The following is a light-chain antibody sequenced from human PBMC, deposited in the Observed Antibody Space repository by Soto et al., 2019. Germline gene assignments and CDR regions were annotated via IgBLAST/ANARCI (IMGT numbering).Light chain of an antibody. CDR3: HQYGTSPPWT. CDR2: GAS. V-gene: IGKV3-20*01. CDR1: HSVSSSY. J-gene: IGKJ1*01. Sequence: EIVLTQSPGTLSLSPGERATLSCRASHSVSSSYLAWYQQKPGQAPRLLIYGASSRATGLPDRFSGGGSGTDLTLTISRLEAEDFAVYYCHQYGTSPPWTFGQGTRWIS.